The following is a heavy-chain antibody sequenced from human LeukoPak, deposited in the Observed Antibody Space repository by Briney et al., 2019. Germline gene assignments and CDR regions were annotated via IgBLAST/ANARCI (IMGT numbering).Heavy chain of an antibody. V-gene: IGHV3-7*01. Sequence: GGSLRLSCAASGFTFSSYWMSWVRQAPGKGLEWVANIKQDGSEKYYVDSVKGRFTISRDNAKNSLYLQMNSLRAEGTAVYYCARDGSGWYWVYWGQGTLVTVSS. D-gene: IGHD6-19*01. J-gene: IGHJ4*02. CDR3: ARDGSGWYWVY. CDR1: GFTFSSYW. CDR2: IKQDGSEK.